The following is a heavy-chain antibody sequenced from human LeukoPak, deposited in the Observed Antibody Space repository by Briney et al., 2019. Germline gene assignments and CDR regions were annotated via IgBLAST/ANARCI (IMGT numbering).Heavy chain of an antibody. CDR3: ARDPTGNGYCSSTSCKTRGYFDY. Sequence: GGSLRLSCAASGFTFSSYSMNWVRQAPGKGLEWVSYISSSSSTIYYADSVKGRFTISRDNAKNSLYLQVNSLRAEDTAVYYCARDPTGNGYCSSTSCKTRGYFDYWGQGTLVTVSS. J-gene: IGHJ4*02. CDR1: GFTFSSYS. V-gene: IGHV3-48*01. D-gene: IGHD2-2*03. CDR2: ISSSSSTI.